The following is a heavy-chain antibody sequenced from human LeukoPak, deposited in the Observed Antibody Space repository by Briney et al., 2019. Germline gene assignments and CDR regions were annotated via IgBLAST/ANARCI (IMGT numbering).Heavy chain of an antibody. Sequence: ASVKVSCKASGYTFNSYKMDCVRQAPGQGLEWMGWVYPATGGTNYAQKFQGRVTMTTDTSISTAYMELRGLTSDDTAVYFWEGGDVIEHFEYCGQGTLVTVSS. J-gene: IGHJ4*02. CDR2: VYPATGGT. CDR1: GYTFNSYK. CDR3: EGGDVIEHFEY. D-gene: IGHD2-21*01. V-gene: IGHV1-2*02.